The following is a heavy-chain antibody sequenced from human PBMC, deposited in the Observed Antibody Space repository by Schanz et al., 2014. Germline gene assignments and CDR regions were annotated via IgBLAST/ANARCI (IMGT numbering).Heavy chain of an antibody. CDR2: IPWNGAAI. CDR3: ARWFLIRGVILDS. D-gene: IGHD3-10*01. Sequence: EVQLVESGGGLVQPGGSLRLSCAVSGFIVRSNYMTWVRQAPGKGLEWVSNIPWNGAAIGYAGSVRGRFTISRDNSRDTVYLQMNSLRADDTAMYYCARWFLIRGVILDSWGQGTLVNVSS. J-gene: IGHJ4*02. V-gene: IGHV3-66*01. CDR1: GFIVRSNY.